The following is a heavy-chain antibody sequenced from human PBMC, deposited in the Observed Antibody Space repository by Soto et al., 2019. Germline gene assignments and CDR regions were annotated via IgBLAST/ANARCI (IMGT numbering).Heavy chain of an antibody. V-gene: IGHV4-34*01. CDR3: ARGGGVLMPAAVGY. CDR2: INHSGST. Sequence: SETLSLTCAVYGGSFSGYYWSWIRQPPGKGLEWIGEINHSGSTNYNPSLKSRVTISVDTSKNQFSLRLSSVTAADTAVYYCARGGGVLMPAAVGYWGQGTLVTVSS. D-gene: IGHD2-2*01. J-gene: IGHJ4*02. CDR1: GGSFSGYY.